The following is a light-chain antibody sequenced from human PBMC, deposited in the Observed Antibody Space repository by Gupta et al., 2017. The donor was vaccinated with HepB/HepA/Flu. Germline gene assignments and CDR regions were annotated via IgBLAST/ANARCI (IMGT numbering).Light chain of an antibody. J-gene: IGKJ4*01. CDR1: QSVSSY. CDR3: QHPFNSPT. CDR2: DAS. Sequence: EIVLTQSPATLSMSPGERATLSCRASQSVSSYLAWYQQKPGQAPRLLIYDASNRATGIPDRFSGSGSGTDFTLTIISLEPEDIAVYYCQHPFNSPTFGGGTKVEI. V-gene: IGKV3-11*01.